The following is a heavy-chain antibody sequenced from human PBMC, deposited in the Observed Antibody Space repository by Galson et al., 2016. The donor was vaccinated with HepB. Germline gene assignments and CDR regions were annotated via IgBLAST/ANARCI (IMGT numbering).Heavy chain of an antibody. Sequence: SETLSLTCSVSGASNIMNKYFWGWIRQPPGKGLEWIGSMFSTGSSYFNLSLKSRVGMSIDTSTNRPSLKLRSVTAAETAFYYCARPISGTSLSDFDYWGQGILVTVSS. CDR1: GASNIMNKYF. J-gene: IGHJ4*02. CDR2: MFSTGSS. CDR3: ARPISGTSLSDFDY. D-gene: IGHD1-20*01. V-gene: IGHV4-39*02.